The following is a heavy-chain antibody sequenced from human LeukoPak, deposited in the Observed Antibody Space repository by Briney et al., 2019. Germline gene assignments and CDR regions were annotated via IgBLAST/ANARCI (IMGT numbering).Heavy chain of an antibody. V-gene: IGHV4-4*02. CDR3: ARGPNDYVWGSYRYRLFDY. J-gene: IGHJ4*02. D-gene: IGHD3-16*02. CDR2: FYHSGST. Sequence: PSGTLSLTCAVSGGSISSSNWWSWVRQPPGKGLEWIGEFYHSGSTNYNPSLKSRVTISVDTSKNQFSLKLSSVTAADTAVYYCARGPNDYVWGSYRYRLFDYWGQGTLVTVSS. CDR1: GGSISSSNW.